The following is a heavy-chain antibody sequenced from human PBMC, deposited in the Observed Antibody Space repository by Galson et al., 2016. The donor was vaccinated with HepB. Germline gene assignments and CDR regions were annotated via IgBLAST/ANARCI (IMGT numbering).Heavy chain of an antibody. D-gene: IGHD3-10*01. J-gene: IGHJ4*02. V-gene: IGHV3-13*01. CDR2: IGTAGDT. CDR3: ARSPGLYYGSGTWAEYYFDY. CDR1: GFTFSSYD. Sequence: SLRLSCATSGFTFSSYDMHWVRQVKGKRLEWVSGIGTAGDTIYPDSVKGRFSISRENATTSLHLQMINLRAEDTAVYFCARSPGLYYGSGTWAEYYFDYWGQGVLVTVSS.